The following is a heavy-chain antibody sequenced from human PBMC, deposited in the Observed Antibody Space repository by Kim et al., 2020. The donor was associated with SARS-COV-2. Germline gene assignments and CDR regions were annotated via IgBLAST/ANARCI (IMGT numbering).Heavy chain of an antibody. Sequence: RKSRVTISVDTSKNQFSLKLSSVTAADTAVYYCARTKRITIFGVVQWFDPWGQGTLVTVSS. D-gene: IGHD3-3*01. J-gene: IGHJ5*02. CDR3: ARTKRITIFGVVQWFDP. V-gene: IGHV4-30-2*05.